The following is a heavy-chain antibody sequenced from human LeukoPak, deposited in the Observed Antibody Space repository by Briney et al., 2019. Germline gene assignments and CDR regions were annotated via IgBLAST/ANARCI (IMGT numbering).Heavy chain of an antibody. CDR3: ARGRRLLSGDYYYYYMDV. CDR1: GFTVSSNY. J-gene: IGHJ6*03. Sequence: PGGSLRLSCAASGFTVSSNYMSWIRQPPGKGLEWIGEINHSGSTNYNPSLKSRVTISVDTSKNQFSLKLSSVTAADTAVYYCARGRRLLSGDYYYYYMDVWGKGTTVTVSS. D-gene: IGHD4-17*01. CDR2: INHSGST. V-gene: IGHV4-34*01.